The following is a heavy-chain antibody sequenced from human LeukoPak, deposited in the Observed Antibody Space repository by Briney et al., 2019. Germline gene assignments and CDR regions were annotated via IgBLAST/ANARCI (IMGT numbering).Heavy chain of an antibody. CDR2: ISGSGGTT. J-gene: IGHJ4*02. CDR3: AKRSTASGRYYCDY. Sequence: GESLKISCKASGFTFNSYAMTWVRQAPGKGLEWVSGISGSGGTTYYADSVKGRFTISRDSSKKTLYLQMNSLRAEDTAVYYCAKRSTASGRYYCDYWGQGTLVTVSS. D-gene: IGHD3-3*01. CDR1: GFTFNSYA. V-gene: IGHV3-23*01.